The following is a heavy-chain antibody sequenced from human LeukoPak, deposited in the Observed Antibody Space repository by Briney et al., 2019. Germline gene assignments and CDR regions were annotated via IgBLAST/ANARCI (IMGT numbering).Heavy chain of an antibody. D-gene: IGHD1-26*01. CDR2: IWYDGSKK. CDR1: GFSFSSYG. J-gene: IGHJ4*02. V-gene: IGHV3-33*01. Sequence: GRSLRLSCAASGFSFSSYGMHWVRQAPGKGLEWVAVIWYDGSKKYYADSVKGRFIISRDNSRNTLYLQMSSLRAEDTAVYYCASNLGDSGSYYRYYFDYWGQGTLVTVSS. CDR3: ASNLGDSGSYYRYYFDY.